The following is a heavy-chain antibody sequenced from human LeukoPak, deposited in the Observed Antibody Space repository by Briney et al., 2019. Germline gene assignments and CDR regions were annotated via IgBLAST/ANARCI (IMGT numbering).Heavy chain of an antibody. CDR3: ASQVEMAAAGGDAFDI. D-gene: IGHD6-13*01. Sequence: PGGSLRLSCETSGLTFSNYAMSWVRQAPGKGLEWVAVISYDGSNKYYADSVKGRFTISRDNSKNTLYLQMNSLRAEDTAVYYCASQVEMAAAGGDAFDIWGQGTMVTVSS. CDR1: GLTFSNYA. V-gene: IGHV3-30-3*01. CDR2: ISYDGSNK. J-gene: IGHJ3*02.